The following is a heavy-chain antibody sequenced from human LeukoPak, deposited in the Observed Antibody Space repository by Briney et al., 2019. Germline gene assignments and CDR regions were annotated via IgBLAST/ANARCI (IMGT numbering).Heavy chain of an antibody. J-gene: IGHJ5*02. V-gene: IGHV5-51*01. CDR1: GYSFTSYW. CDR2: IFPGDSDT. D-gene: IGHD3-3*01. Sequence: PGESLKISCKGSGYSFTSYWIGWVRQMPGKGLEWMGMIFPGDSDTRYSPSFQGQVTFSADKSITTAYLQWNSLKASDTAIYYCARRHYFGVGAEGGWLDPWGQGTLVTVSS. CDR3: ARRHYFGVGAEGGWLDP.